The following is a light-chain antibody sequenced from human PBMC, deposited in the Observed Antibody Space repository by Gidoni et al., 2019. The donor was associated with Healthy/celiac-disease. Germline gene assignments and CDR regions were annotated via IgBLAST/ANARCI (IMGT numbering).Light chain of an antibody. CDR3: QQSYSTPPT. CDR2: AAS. J-gene: IGKJ1*01. Sequence: DIQRTKPPSSLSASVGDRVTITCRASQSISSYLNWYQQKPGKAPKLLIYAASSLQSGVPSRFSGSGSGTDFTLTISSLQPEDFATYYCQQSYSTPPTFGQXTKVEIK. V-gene: IGKV1-39*01. CDR1: QSISSY.